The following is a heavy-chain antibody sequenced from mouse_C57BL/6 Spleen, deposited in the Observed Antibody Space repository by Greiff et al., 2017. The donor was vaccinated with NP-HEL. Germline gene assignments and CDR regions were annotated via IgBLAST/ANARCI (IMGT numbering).Heavy chain of an antibody. CDR3: ARGTTVVPMDY. D-gene: IGHD1-1*01. V-gene: IGHV1-80*01. J-gene: IGHJ4*01. CDR1: GYAFSSYW. Sequence: LVEPGASVKISCQASGYAFSSYWMNWVKQRPGKGLEWIGQIYPGEGDTNYNGKFKGKATLTADKSSSTAYMQLSSLISEDSAVYFCARGTTVVPMDYWGQGTSVTVSS. CDR2: IYPGEGDT.